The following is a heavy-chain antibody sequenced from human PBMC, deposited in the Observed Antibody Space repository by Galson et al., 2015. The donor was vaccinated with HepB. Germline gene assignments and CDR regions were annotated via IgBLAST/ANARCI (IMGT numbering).Heavy chain of an antibody. CDR3: ANRVKGAWRPFDY. V-gene: IGHV3-23*01. J-gene: IGHJ4*02. CDR2: ISGSGGST. Sequence: SLRLSCAASGFTFSSYAMSWVRQAPGKGLEWVSAISGSGGSTYYADSVKGRFTISRDNSKNTLYLQMNSLRAEDTAVYYCANRVKGAWRPFDYWGQGTLVTVSS. CDR1: GFTFSSYA.